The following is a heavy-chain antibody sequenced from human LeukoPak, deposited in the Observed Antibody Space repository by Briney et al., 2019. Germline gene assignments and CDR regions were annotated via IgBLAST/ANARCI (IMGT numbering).Heavy chain of an antibody. Sequence: SVKVSCKASGYTFTSYGISWVRQAPGQGLEWMGGIIPIFGTANYAQKFQGRVTIIADESTSTAYMELSSLRSEDTAVYYCARYYYDSSGYYEKHYFDYWGQGTLVTVSS. CDR3: ARYYYDSSGYYEKHYFDY. CDR2: IIPIFGTA. D-gene: IGHD3-22*01. J-gene: IGHJ4*02. CDR1: GYTFTSYG. V-gene: IGHV1-69*13.